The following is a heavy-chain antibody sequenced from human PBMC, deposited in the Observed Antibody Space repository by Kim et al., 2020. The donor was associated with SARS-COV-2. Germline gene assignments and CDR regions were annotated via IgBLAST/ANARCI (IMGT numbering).Heavy chain of an antibody. CDR1: GFTFSDYY. D-gene: IGHD3-10*01. V-gene: IGHV3-11*03. CDR2: ISTSSSYT. Sequence: EGSLRLSCAASGFTFSDYYMSWIRQAPGKGLEWLSYISTSSSYTNYADSAKGRFTISRDNAKNSLYLQMNSLRAEDTAMYYCARILWFGEGPVDYWGQGT. J-gene: IGHJ4*02. CDR3: ARILWFGEGPVDY.